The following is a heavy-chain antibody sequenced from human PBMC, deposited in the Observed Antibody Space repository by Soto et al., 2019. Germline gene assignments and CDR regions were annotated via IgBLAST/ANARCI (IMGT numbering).Heavy chain of an antibody. CDR3: ARDGYSYPYYYGMDV. J-gene: IGHJ6*02. Sequence: GASVKVSCKASGYTFTSYAMHWVRQAPGQGLEWMGWINPNSGGTNYAQKFQGWVTMTRDTSISTAYMELSRLRSDDTAVYYCARDGYSYPYYYGMDVWGQGTTVTVSS. CDR2: INPNSGGT. D-gene: IGHD5-18*01. CDR1: GYTFTSYA. V-gene: IGHV1-2*04.